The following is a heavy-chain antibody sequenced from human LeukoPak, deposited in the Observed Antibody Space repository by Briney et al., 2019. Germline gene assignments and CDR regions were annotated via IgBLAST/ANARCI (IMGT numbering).Heavy chain of an antibody. J-gene: IGHJ2*01. CDR1: GFTFSSYS. D-gene: IGHD4-23*01. Sequence: GGSLRLSCAASGFTFSSYSMNWVRQAPGKGLEWVSYISSSSSTIYYADSVKGRFTISRDNAKNSLYLQMNSLRDEDTAVYYCARADDYGGNSVFDLWGRGTLVTVSS. CDR3: ARADDYGGNSVFDL. V-gene: IGHV3-48*02. CDR2: ISSSSSTI.